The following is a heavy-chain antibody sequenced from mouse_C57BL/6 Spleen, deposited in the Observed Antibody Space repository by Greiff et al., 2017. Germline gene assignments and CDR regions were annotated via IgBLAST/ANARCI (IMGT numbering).Heavy chain of an antibody. CDR1: GYAFTNYL. Sequence: VQLQQSGAELVRPGTSVKVSCKASGYAFTNYLIEWVKQRPGQGLEWIGVINPGSGGTNYNEKFKGKATLTVDKSSITAYMQLRRLPSEDSAVFFCARSYFEYDSTGYGNYDYWGQGTTLTVSS. J-gene: IGHJ2*01. V-gene: IGHV1-54*01. CDR2: INPGSGGT. D-gene: IGHD3-2*02. CDR3: ARSYFEYDSTGYGNYDY.